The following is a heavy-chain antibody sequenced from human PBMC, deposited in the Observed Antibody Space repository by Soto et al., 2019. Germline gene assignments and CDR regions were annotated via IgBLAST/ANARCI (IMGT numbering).Heavy chain of an antibody. CDR1: GFSFSISP. D-gene: IGHD7-27*01. J-gene: IGHJ5*02. CDR3: ARDPTTSGGQHWAFNYFDA. CDR2: ISYDGTNK. V-gene: IGHV3-30-3*01. Sequence: GGSLRLSCAASGFSFSISPMHWVRQAPGKGPEWVALISYDGTNKFYADSVKGRFTISRDNSKSTLYLQVESLRPEDAAVYYCARDPTTSGGQHWAFNYFDAWGQGTLVTVYS.